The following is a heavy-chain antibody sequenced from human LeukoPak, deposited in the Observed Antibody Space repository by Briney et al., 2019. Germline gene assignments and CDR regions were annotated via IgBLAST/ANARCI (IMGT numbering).Heavy chain of an antibody. Sequence: ASVKVSCKASGYTFTAYYIHWVRQAPGQGLEWMGWVNPYIGDTNYAQNFQGRVTMTRDTSISTAYMELTRLTSDDTAMYYCAALTLTTESNWFDPWGQGTPVTVSS. V-gene: IGHV1-2*02. CDR3: AALTLTTESNWFDP. CDR2: VNPYIGDT. CDR1: GYTFTAYY. D-gene: IGHD4-17*01. J-gene: IGHJ5*02.